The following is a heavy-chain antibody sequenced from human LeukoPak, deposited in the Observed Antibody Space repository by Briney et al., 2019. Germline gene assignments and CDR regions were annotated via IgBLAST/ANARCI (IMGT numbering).Heavy chain of an antibody. Sequence: PGRSLRLSCAASGFTFSSYAMHWVRQAPGKGLEWVAVVSYDGSNKYYADSVKGRFTISRDNSKNTLYLQMNSLRAEDTAVYYCARGVRYCSSTSCYFRAFDIWGQGTMVTVSS. CDR3: ARGVRYCSSTSCYFRAFDI. D-gene: IGHD2-2*01. CDR2: VSYDGSNK. J-gene: IGHJ3*02. CDR1: GFTFSSYA. V-gene: IGHV3-30-3*01.